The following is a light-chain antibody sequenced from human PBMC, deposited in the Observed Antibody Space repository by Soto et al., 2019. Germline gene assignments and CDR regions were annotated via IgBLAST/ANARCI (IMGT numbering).Light chain of an antibody. Sequence: QSALTQPASVSGSPGQSITISCTGTSRDVGGYNYVSWYQQYPGKAPKLMIYGVTNRPSGVSNRFSGSKTGNTASLTISGLQAEDEAYYYFSAYTVSRTYVFGTGTKVTVL. CDR2: GVT. J-gene: IGLJ1*01. CDR1: SRDVGGYNY. CDR3: SAYTVSRTYV. V-gene: IGLV2-14*01.